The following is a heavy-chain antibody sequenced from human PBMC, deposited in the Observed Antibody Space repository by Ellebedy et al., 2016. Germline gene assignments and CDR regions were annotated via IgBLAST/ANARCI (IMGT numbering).Heavy chain of an antibody. CDR2: IDGGSGKT. J-gene: IGHJ4*02. V-gene: IGHV1-3*01. CDR1: GYTFTGYP. Sequence: ASVKVSXXASGYTFTGYPIHWVRQAPGQRFEWMGWIDGGSGKTKYSEKFQGRVTITRDTSASRVYLDLSSLRPEDTAVYYCARGKGLQLWFIYYFDYWGQGTQVTVSS. D-gene: IGHD3-10*01. CDR3: ARGKGLQLWFIYYFDY.